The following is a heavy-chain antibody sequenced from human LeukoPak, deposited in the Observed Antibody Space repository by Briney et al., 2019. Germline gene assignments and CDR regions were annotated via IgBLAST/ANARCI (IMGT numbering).Heavy chain of an antibody. CDR2: IYINGGN. CDR1: GDSISSGSYY. D-gene: IGHD1-1*01. Sequence: PSQTLSLTCTVSGDSISSGSYYWSWIRQPAGKGLEWIGRIYINGGNNYNPFLKSRVTISVDTSRNEFSLKLSSVTAADTAVYYCARDGNDYGDYWGQGTLVTVSS. J-gene: IGHJ4*02. CDR3: ARDGNDYGDY. V-gene: IGHV4-61*02.